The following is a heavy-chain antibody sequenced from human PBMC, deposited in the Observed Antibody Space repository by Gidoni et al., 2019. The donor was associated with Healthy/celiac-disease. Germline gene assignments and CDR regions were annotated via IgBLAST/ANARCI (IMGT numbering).Heavy chain of an antibody. Sequence: QVQLQESGPGLVKPSETLSLTCTVSGYSISSGYSRGWLRQPPGKGLEWIGSIDPSGSTYYNPSLKSRVTISVDTSKNQFSLKLSSVTAADTAVYYCARASSAAYYDFWSGYSYDAFDIWGQGTMVTVSS. D-gene: IGHD3-3*01. CDR1: GYSISSGYS. V-gene: IGHV4-38-2*02. J-gene: IGHJ3*02. CDR2: IDPSGST. CDR3: ARASSAAYYDFWSGYSYDAFDI.